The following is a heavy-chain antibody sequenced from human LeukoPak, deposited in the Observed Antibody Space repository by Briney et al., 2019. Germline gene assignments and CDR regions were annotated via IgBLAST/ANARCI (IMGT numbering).Heavy chain of an antibody. CDR1: GFTFSSCS. D-gene: IGHD5-12*01. CDR3: ARLMATINAFDI. V-gene: IGHV3-21*01. J-gene: IGHJ3*02. Sequence: PGGSLRLSCAASGFTFSSCSMSWVRQAPGKGLEWVSSISSSSSYIFYADSVKGRFTISRDNAKNSLYLQMNSLRAEDAAVYYCARLMATINAFDIWGQGTMVTVSS. CDR2: ISSSSSYI.